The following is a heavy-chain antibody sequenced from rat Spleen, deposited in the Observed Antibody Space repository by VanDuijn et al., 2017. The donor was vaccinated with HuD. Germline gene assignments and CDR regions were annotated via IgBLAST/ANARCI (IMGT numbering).Heavy chain of an antibody. J-gene: IGHJ2*01. CDR3: ATDTTLYFDY. CDR2: ISYDGSST. D-gene: IGHD1-5*01. V-gene: IGHV5-7*01. CDR1: GFTFDDYG. Sequence: EVKLVESGGGLVQPGRSLKLSCAASGFTFDDYGMAWVRQAPKKGLEWVATISYDGSSTYYRDSVKGRFTISRDNAKSSLYLQMDSLRSEDTATYYCATDTTLYFDYWGQGVMVTVSS.